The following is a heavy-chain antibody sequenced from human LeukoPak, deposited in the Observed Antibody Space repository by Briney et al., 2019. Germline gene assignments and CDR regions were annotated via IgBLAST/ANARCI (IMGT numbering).Heavy chain of an antibody. CDR1: GYTFTSYW. Sequence: PGKSLKISCKGSGYTFTSYWIAWVRQMPGKGLECMGIIYPGDSDTRYSPSFQGQVTISADKSISMAYLQWSSLKASDTATYFCARQPGMTAKSWYFDLWGRGTLVTVSS. D-gene: IGHD2-2*01. CDR2: IYPGDSDT. J-gene: IGHJ2*01. CDR3: ARQPGMTAKSWYFDL. V-gene: IGHV5-51*01.